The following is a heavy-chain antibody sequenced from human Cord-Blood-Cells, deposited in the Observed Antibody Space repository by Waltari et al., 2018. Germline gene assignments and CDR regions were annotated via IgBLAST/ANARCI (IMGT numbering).Heavy chain of an antibody. V-gene: IGHV4-34*01. D-gene: IGHD1-1*01. Sequence: QVQLQQWGAGLLQPSDTLSLTCAVYGGYFSRDYWRWLRQPPGKGLECIGEINHSGSNNYNPSLKSRVTISVDTSKNQFSLKLSSVTAADTAVYYCARGPSNGNPYNWFDPWGQGTLVTVSS. CDR2: INHSGSN. J-gene: IGHJ5*02. CDR1: GGYFSRDY. CDR3: ARGPSNGNPYNWFDP.